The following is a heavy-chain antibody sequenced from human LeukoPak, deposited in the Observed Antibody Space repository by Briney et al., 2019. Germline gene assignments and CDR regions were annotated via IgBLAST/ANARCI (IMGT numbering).Heavy chain of an antibody. V-gene: IGHV4-4*02. J-gene: IGHJ5*02. CDR1: GDSITSDKW. CDR2: IHHSKSS. Sequence: SGTLSLTCAVSGDSITSDKWWTWFRQPPGKGLEWIGEIHHSKSSNYYPSLKSRVTISVDTSKNQFSLKLSSVTAADTAVYYCARVLSIAAAGWFDPWGQGTLVTVSS. D-gene: IGHD6-13*01. CDR3: ARVLSIAAAGWFDP.